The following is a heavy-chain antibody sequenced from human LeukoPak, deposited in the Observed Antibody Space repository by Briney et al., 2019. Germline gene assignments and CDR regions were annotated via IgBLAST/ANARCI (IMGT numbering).Heavy chain of an antibody. Sequence: SETLSLTCAVYGGSFSSYYWSWIRQPPGKGLEWIGKISQSGSTNYNPSLKSRVTISVDTSKNQFSLKLTSVTAADTAVYYCARDRTTIRGNGFDPWGQGTLVTVSS. V-gene: IGHV4-34*01. CDR2: ISQSGST. CDR3: ARDRTTIRGNGFDP. CDR1: GGSFSSYY. J-gene: IGHJ5*02. D-gene: IGHD1-1*01.